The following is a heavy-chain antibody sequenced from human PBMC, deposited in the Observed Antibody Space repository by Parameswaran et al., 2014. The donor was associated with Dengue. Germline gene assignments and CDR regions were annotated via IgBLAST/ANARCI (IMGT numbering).Heavy chain of an antibody. Sequence: VRQAPGKGLEWVGFIRGKAFGGTTEYAASVKGRFTISRDDSENIAYLQMNSLKIEDTAVYYCTGLVVYVPPSLYYGRDVWGQGTTVTVSS. J-gene: IGHJ6*02. D-gene: IGHD2-8*02. V-gene: IGHV3-49*02. CDR3: TGLVVYVPPSLYYGRDV. CDR2: IRGKAFGGTT.